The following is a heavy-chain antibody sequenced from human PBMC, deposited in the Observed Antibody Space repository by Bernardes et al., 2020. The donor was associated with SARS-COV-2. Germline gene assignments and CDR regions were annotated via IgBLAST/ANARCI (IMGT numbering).Heavy chain of an antibody. CDR3: AMLTVVSPRFDN. J-gene: IGHJ4*02. D-gene: IGHD2-15*01. CDR1: GDSISSSDFY. Sequence: SESLYLTCTLSGDSISSSDFYWVWLPPPPGKGLEWIGNVYYRGITSYNPSLKSRVTISVDTSKNNFSLRLTSVTAADTAVYYCAMLTVVSPRFDNWGQGTLVTVSS. CDR2: VYYRGIT. V-gene: IGHV4-39*02.